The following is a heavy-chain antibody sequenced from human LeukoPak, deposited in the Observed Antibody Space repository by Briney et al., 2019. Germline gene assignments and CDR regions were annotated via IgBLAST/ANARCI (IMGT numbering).Heavy chain of an antibody. D-gene: IGHD3-10*01. CDR3: ARDPLIY. Sequence: GGSLRLSCAASGFTFSSYAMHWVRQAPGKGLEWVAVISYDGSNKYYADSVKGRFTISRDNSKNTLYLQMNSLRAEDTAVYYCARDPLIYWGQGTLVTVSP. CDR1: GFTFSSYA. CDR2: ISYDGSNK. V-gene: IGHV3-30-3*01. J-gene: IGHJ4*02.